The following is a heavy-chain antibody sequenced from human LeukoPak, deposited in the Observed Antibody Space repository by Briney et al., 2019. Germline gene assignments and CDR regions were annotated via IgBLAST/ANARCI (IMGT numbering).Heavy chain of an antibody. CDR3: ARDRESYYDSSGYWNAFDI. J-gene: IGHJ3*02. Sequence: ASVKVSCKASGYTFTTYTISWVRQAPGEGLEWMGGINPNSGGTNYAQKFQGRVTMTRDTSITTVYMELSRLRSDDTAVYYCARDRESYYDSSGYWNAFDIWGQGTMVTVSS. CDR1: GYTFTTYT. CDR2: INPNSGGT. V-gene: IGHV1-2*02. D-gene: IGHD3-22*01.